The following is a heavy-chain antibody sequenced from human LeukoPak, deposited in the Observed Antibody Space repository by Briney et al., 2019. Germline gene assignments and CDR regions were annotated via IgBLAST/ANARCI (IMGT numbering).Heavy chain of an antibody. J-gene: IGHJ4*02. CDR3: ARDLRIVSGSYLDY. CDR1: GFTFSSYG. CDR2: ISYDGSNK. V-gene: IGHV3-30*03. Sequence: GGSLRLSCAAPGFTFSSYGMHWVRQAPGKGLEWVAVISYDGSNKYYADSVKGRFTISRDNSKNTLYLQMNSLRAEDTAIYYCARDLRIVSGSYLDYWGQGTLVTVSS. D-gene: IGHD1-26*01.